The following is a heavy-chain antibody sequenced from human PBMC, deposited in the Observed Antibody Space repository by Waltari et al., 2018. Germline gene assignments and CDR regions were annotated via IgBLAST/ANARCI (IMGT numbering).Heavy chain of an antibody. D-gene: IGHD2-21*01. CDR3: ARGKIGPGDYFDY. J-gene: IGHJ4*02. Sequence: EVQLLESGGGLVQPGGSLRLSCAASGFTFSSYAMSWVRQAPGKGLEWVSSISAGGASTYHADSVKGRFTISRDNSKNTLYLAMNSLRAEDTALYYCARGKIGPGDYFDYWGQGTLVTVSS. CDR1: GFTFSSYA. CDR2: ISAGGAST. V-gene: IGHV3-23*01.